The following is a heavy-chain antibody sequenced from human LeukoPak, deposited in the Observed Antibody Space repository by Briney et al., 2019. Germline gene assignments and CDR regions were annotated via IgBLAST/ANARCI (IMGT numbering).Heavy chain of an antibody. V-gene: IGHV1-8*01. CDR1: GYTFTSYD. D-gene: IGHD3-22*01. J-gene: IGHJ4*02. Sequence: ASVKVSCKASGYTFTSYDINWVRQATGQGLEWMGWMNPNSGNTGYAQKFQGRVTMTRNTSISTAYMELSSLRSEDTAVYYCAGAYYDSSGYYPRFDYWGQGTLVTVSS. CDR3: AGAYYDSSGYYPRFDY. CDR2: MNPNSGNT.